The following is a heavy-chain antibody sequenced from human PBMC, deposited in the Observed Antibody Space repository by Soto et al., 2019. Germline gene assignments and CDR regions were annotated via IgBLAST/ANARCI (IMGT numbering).Heavy chain of an antibody. J-gene: IGHJ4*02. Sequence: GGSLRLSCAASGFTFSSYAMSWVRQAPGKGLEWVSGISAGGDSRYYADSVKGRFTISRDNSKNTLYLQMNGLRAEDTAVYYCAKVRAYYFDSSGHLDYWGQGALVTVSS. CDR1: GFTFSSYA. CDR3: AKVRAYYFDSSGHLDY. CDR2: ISAGGDSR. D-gene: IGHD3-22*01. V-gene: IGHV3-23*01.